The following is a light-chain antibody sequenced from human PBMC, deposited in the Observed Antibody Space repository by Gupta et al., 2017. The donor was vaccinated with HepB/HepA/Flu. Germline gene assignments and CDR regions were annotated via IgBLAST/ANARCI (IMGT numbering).Light chain of an antibody. CDR2: ENN. Sequence: QSVLTQPPSVSAAPGQRVTISCSGYSSNIRNSFVSWYQHLPGTPPKLLIYENNKRPSGIPDRFSGSKSGTSATLGITGLQTGDEADYYCETWDSSLSAGVFGGGTKLTVL. CDR3: ETWDSSLSAGV. V-gene: IGLV1-51*02. CDR1: SSNIRNSF. J-gene: IGLJ2*01.